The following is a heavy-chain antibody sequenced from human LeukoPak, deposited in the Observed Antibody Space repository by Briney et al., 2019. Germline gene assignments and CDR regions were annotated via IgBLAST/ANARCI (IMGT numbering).Heavy chain of an antibody. D-gene: IGHD4-23*01. Sequence: SGGSLRLSCAASGFTFSSYWMSWVRQAPGKGLEWVANIKQDGSEKYYVDSVKGRFTISRDNAKNSLYLQMDSLGAEDTAVYYCATDYGGGYFDYWGQGTLVTVSS. CDR2: IKQDGSEK. J-gene: IGHJ4*02. CDR3: ATDYGGGYFDY. V-gene: IGHV3-7*01. CDR1: GFTFSSYW.